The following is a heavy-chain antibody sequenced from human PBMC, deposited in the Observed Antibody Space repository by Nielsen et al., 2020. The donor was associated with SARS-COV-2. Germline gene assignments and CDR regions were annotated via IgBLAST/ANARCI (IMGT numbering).Heavy chain of an antibody. CDR2: NSAYNGNT. CDR1: GYTFTSYG. Sequence: ASVKVSCKASGYTFTSYGISWVRQAPGQGLEWMGWNSAYNGNTNYAQKLQGRVTMTTDTSTSTAYMELRSLRSDDTAVYYCARDRHIVVVPAAPELNYYYYGMDVWGQGTTVTVSS. CDR3: ARDRHIVVVPAAPELNYYYYGMDV. J-gene: IGHJ6*02. D-gene: IGHD2-2*01. V-gene: IGHV1-18*01.